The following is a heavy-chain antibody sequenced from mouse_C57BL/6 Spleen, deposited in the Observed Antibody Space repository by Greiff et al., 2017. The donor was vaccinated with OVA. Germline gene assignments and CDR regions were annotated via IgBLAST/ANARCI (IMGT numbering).Heavy chain of an antibody. CDR2: IYPRSGNT. CDR3: AGEGITAVGPYFDY. V-gene: IGHV1-81*01. CDR1: GYTFTSYG. J-gene: IGHJ2*01. Sequence: QVQLQQSGAELARPGASVKLSCKASGYTFTSYGISWVKQRTGQGLEWIGEIYPRSGNTYYNEKFKGKATLTADTSSSTAYMELRSLTSEDSAVYFGAGEGITAVGPYFDYWGQGTTLTVSS. D-gene: IGHD1-1*01.